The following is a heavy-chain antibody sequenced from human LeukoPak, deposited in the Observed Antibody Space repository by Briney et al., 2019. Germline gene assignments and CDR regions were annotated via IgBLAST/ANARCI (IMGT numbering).Heavy chain of an antibody. CDR2: VRFDGGNK. CDR3: AKDKELYNTIIPYYYFMDV. V-gene: IGHV3-30*02. CDR1: AFTFRNYG. J-gene: IGHJ6*03. D-gene: IGHD1-1*01. Sequence: PGGSLRLSCDASAFTFRNYGMHWVCQAPGKGLEWVAFVRFDGGNKYYSDSVKGRFTISRDNSKNTLYLQMSGLRAEDTAAYYCAKDKELYNTIIPYYYFMDVWGKGTTVTVSS.